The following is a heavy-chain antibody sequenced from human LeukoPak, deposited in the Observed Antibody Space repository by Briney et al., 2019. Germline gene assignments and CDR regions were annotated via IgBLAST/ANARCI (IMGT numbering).Heavy chain of an antibody. J-gene: IGHJ4*02. V-gene: IGHV3-74*01. Sequence: GGSLRLSCAASGFTFSSYWMHWVRQAPGKGLVWVSRINSDGSSTSYADSVKGRFTISRDNAKSSLYLQMNSLRADDTALYYCAKDWSYGGNSWKYFGSWGQGILVTVSS. CDR2: INSDGSST. CDR1: GFTFSSYW. CDR3: AKDWSYGGNSWKYFGS. D-gene: IGHD4-23*01.